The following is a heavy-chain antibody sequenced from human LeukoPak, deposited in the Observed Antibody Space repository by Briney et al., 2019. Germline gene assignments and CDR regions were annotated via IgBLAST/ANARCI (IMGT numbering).Heavy chain of an antibody. J-gene: IGHJ5*02. V-gene: IGHV3-30*04. CDR2: ISYDGSNK. D-gene: IGHD1-26*01. Sequence: GGSLRLSCAVSGFTLTSYAMPGVRQAPGKGLRGVGGISYDGSNKYYADSVKGRFTISRDNSKHTLYLQMNSLRAEDAAVYYCVREGGSYWGLQFVPWGEGGQVGDCS. CDR3: VREGGSYWGLQFVP. CDR1: GFTLTSYA.